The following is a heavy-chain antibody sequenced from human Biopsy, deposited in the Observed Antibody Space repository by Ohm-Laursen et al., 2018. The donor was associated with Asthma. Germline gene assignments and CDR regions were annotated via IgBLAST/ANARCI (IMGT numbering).Heavy chain of an antibody. Sequence: SLRLSCAASGFTFSSYGMNWVRRAPGKGLQWVSSISPGAGSTYYADSVRGRFTISRDNSNTVFLQMNSLRAEDTAVYYCARISICRTTTCYSYFSYSMDVWGQGTTVTVSS. CDR1: GFTFSSYG. CDR3: ARISICRTTTCYSYFSYSMDV. J-gene: IGHJ6*02. CDR2: ISPGAGST. D-gene: IGHD2-2*01. V-gene: IGHV3-23*01.